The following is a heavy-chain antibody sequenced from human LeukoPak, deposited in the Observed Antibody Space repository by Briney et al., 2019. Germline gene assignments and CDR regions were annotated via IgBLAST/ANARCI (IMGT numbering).Heavy chain of an antibody. CDR1: GFTFSTYA. CDR3: ARVYDSSGYYPNYYYYGMDV. D-gene: IGHD3-22*01. CDR2: ISGSGDST. V-gene: IGHV3-23*01. Sequence: GGSLRLSCAASGFTFSTYAMSWVRQAPGKGLKWVSAISGSGDSTYYADSVKGRFTISRDNAKNSLYLQMNSLRAEDTAVYYCARVYDSSGYYPNYYYYGMDVWGQGTTVTVSS. J-gene: IGHJ6*02.